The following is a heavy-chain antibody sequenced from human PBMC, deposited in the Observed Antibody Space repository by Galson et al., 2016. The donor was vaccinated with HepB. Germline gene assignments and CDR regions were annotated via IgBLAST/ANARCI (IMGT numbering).Heavy chain of an antibody. Sequence: SLRLSCAASGFNFSDYSMTWIRQTPGKWLEWLSDISGDGSSIHYADSVKGRFIISRDNAKNSLSLQMNSLRAEDTALYYCARVRTVFGVVIERLDYWGLGTLVTVSS. CDR3: ARVRTVFGVVIERLDY. CDR1: GFNFSDYS. V-gene: IGHV3-11*01. D-gene: IGHD3-3*01. J-gene: IGHJ4*02. CDR2: ISGDGSSI.